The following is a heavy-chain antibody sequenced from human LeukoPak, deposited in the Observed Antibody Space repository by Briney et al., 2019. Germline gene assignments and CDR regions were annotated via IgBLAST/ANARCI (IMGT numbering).Heavy chain of an antibody. Sequence: GGSLRLSCAASGFTFSSYAMGWVRQAPGKGLEWVSGISGSGGSTYYADSVKGRFTIFRDNSESTLYLQMDSLRAEDTAVYYCAKDNSGSYSPSKFDYWGQGTLVTVSS. CDR2: ISGSGGST. CDR1: GFTFSSYA. J-gene: IGHJ4*02. CDR3: AKDNSGSYSPSKFDY. V-gene: IGHV3-23*01. D-gene: IGHD3-10*01.